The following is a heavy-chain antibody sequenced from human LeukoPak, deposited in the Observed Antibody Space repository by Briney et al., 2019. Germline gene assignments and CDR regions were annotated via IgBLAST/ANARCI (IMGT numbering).Heavy chain of an antibody. CDR3: ARDDWPSGYDAFDI. J-gene: IGHJ3*02. V-gene: IGHV3-48*02. CDR2: ISSSSSTI. D-gene: IGHD2-21*01. Sequence: GGSLRLSCAASGFTFSSYSMNWVRQAPGKGLEWVSYISSSSSTIYYADSVKGRFTISRDNAKNSLYLQVNSLRDEDTAVYYCARDDWPSGYDAFDIWGQGTMVTVSS. CDR1: GFTFSSYS.